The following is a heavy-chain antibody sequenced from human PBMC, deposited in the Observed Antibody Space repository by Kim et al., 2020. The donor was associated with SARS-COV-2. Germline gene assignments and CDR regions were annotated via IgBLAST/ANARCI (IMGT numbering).Heavy chain of an antibody. CDR3: ARGGLYIAVAGLDY. V-gene: IGHV3-30-3*01. Sequence: GGSLRLSCAASGFTFSSYAMHWVRQAPGKGLEWVAVISYDGSNKYYADSVKGRFTISRDNSKNTLYLQMNSLRAEDTAVYYCARGGLYIAVAGLDYWGQGTLVTVSS. CDR2: ISYDGSNK. J-gene: IGHJ4*02. CDR1: GFTFSSYA. D-gene: IGHD6-19*01.